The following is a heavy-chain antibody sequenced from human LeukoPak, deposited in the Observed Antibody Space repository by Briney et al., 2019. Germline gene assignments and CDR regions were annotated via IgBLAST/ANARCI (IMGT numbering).Heavy chain of an antibody. CDR2: IIPILGIA. D-gene: IGHD2-2*01. J-gene: IGHJ5*02. Sequence: EASVKVSCKASGGTSSSYAISWVRQAPGQGLEWMGRIIPILGIANYAQKFQGRVTITADKSTSTAYMELSSLRSEDTAVYYCARDRDIVVVPAAFFWFDPWGQGTLVTVSS. CDR3: ARDRDIVVVPAAFFWFDP. V-gene: IGHV1-69*04. CDR1: GGTSSSYA.